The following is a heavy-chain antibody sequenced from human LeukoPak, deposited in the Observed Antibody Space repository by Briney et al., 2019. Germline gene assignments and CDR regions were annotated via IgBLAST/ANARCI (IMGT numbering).Heavy chain of an antibody. V-gene: IGHV1-18*01. CDR1: GYTFTSYG. J-gene: IGHJ3*02. CDR3: ARDAVPDDAFDI. Sequence: GASVKVSCKASGYTFTSYGISWVRQAPGQGLEWMGWISVYNGNINYAQKLQGRVTMTTDTSTSTAYMELRSLRSDDTAVYYCARDAVPDDAFDIWGQGTMVTVSS. CDR2: ISVYNGNI.